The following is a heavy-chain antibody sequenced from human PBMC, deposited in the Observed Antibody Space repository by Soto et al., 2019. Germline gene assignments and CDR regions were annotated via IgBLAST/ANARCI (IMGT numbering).Heavy chain of an antibody. CDR1: GFTFISSF. CDR3: ARYYRGSGRYFFDY. D-gene: IGHD6-19*01. Sequence: GSLRLSCVASGFTFISSFMGWIRQAPGKGLEWVANINQDGGVTYYVDSVEGRFTISRDNTKDSLYLQMNSLRGEDTAIYYCARYYRGSGRYFFDYWGQGTLVIVSS. V-gene: IGHV3-7*03. CDR2: INQDGGVT. J-gene: IGHJ4*02.